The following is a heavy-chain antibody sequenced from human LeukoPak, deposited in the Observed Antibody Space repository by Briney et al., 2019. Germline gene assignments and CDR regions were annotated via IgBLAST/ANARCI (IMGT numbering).Heavy chain of an antibody. D-gene: IGHD3-22*01. CDR3: ARFTYYYDSGAYYYEWFDP. V-gene: IGHV1-69*13. CDR1: GGTFSSYA. J-gene: IGHJ5*02. CDR2: IIPIFGTA. Sequence: SVKVSCKASGGTFSSYAISWVRQAPGQGLEWMGGIIPIFGTANYAQKFQGRVTITAGESTSTAYMELSSLRSEDTAVYYCARFTYYYDSGAYYYEWFDPWGQGTLVTVSS.